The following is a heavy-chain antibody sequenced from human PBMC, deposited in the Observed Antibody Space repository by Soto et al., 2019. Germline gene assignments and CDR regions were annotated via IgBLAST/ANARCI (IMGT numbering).Heavy chain of an antibody. CDR2: FDPEEGER. CDR3: ATKDHRQLVTHFDS. J-gene: IGHJ4*02. D-gene: IGHD6-13*01. V-gene: IGHV1-24*01. CDR1: GYTLSDIS. Sequence: ASVKVSCKVSGYTLSDISINWVRQAPGKGLEWMGDFDPEEGERISAQIFQGRVTMTEDTSTDTAYMELRSLRSEDTAVYYCATKDHRQLVTHFDSWGQGSLVTVSS.